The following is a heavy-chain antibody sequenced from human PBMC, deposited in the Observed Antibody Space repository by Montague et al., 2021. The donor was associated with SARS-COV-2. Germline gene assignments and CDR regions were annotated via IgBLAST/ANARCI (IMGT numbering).Heavy chain of an antibody. V-gene: IGHV4-61*01. CDR1: GDSVSRGSSY. CDR3: ARHARGEGYTSWFDS. J-gene: IGHJ5*01. Sequence: SETLSLPCTVSGDSVSRGSSYWSWIRQPPGKGLEWIGYIYYTGSRKYNSSLKSRLTISVDTSKNQFSLKLSSVTAADTAVYYCARHARGEGYTSWFDSWGQGTLVTVSS. D-gene: IGHD5-24*01. CDR2: IYYTGSR.